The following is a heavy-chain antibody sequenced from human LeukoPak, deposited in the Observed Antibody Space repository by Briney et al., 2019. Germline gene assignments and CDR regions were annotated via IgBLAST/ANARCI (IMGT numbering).Heavy chain of an antibody. D-gene: IGHD2-15*01. CDR2: INPDGSTI. CDR3: ARDRRGVVVVAASEN. CDR1: GFTFSNYW. Sequence: GGSPRLSCAASGFTFSNYWVHWVRQAPGKGLVWVSRINPDGSTINYADSVKGRFTISRDNAKNTLYLQMNSLRAEDTAVYYCARDRRGVVVVAASENWGQGTLVTVSS. V-gene: IGHV3-74*01. J-gene: IGHJ4*02.